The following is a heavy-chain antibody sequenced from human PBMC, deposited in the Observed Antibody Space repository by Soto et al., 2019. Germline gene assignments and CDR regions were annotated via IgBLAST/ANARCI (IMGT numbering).Heavy chain of an antibody. J-gene: IGHJ4*02. Sequence: SVKVSCKASGGTFSSYAISWVRQAPGQGLEWMGGIIPIFGTANYAQKFQGRVTITADESTSTAYMELSSLRSEDTAVYYCAGRPPEMATTRYYFDYWGQGTLVPVSS. CDR3: AGRPPEMATTRYYFDY. CDR1: GGTFSSYA. V-gene: IGHV1-69*13. D-gene: IGHD5-12*01. CDR2: IIPIFGTA.